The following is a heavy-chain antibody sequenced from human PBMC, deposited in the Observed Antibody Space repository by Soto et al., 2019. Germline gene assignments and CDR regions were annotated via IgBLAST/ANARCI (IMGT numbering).Heavy chain of an antibody. CDR1: GGSFSGYY. Sequence: PSETLSLTCAVYGGSFSGYYWSWIRQPPGKGLEWIGEINHSGSTNYNPSLKSRVTISVDTSKNQFSLKLSSVTAADTAVYYCARGFVVPENYYYYGMDVWGQGTTVTVSS. D-gene: IGHD2-2*01. CDR3: ARGFVVPENYYYYGMDV. J-gene: IGHJ6*02. V-gene: IGHV4-34*01. CDR2: INHSGST.